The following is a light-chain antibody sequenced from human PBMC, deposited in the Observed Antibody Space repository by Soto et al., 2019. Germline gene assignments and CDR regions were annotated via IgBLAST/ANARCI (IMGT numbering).Light chain of an antibody. Sequence: DIQMTQSPSTLSASVGDRVTITCRASQSIGNWLAWYQQKPGKAPKVLIYRASYLESGVPSRFSGSGSVTEFTRTNSSLQPDDFATYYCQQYDNYRTFGQG. V-gene: IGKV1-5*03. CDR3: QQYDNYRT. J-gene: IGKJ1*01. CDR2: RAS. CDR1: QSIGNW.